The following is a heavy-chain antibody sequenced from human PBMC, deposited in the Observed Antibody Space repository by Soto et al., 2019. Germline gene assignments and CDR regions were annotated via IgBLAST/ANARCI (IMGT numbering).Heavy chain of an antibody. Sequence: GSLRLSCAASGFTFSSYWMHWVRQAPGKGLVWVSRINSDGSSTSYADSVKGRFTISRDNAKNTLYLQMNSLRAEDTAVYYCARDLGYSSSWNWFDPWGQGTLVTVSS. CDR2: INSDGSST. D-gene: IGHD6-13*01. CDR3: ARDLGYSSSWNWFDP. J-gene: IGHJ5*02. CDR1: GFTFSSYW. V-gene: IGHV3-74*01.